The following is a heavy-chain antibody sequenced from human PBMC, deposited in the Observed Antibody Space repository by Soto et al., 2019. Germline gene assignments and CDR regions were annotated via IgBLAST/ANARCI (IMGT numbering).Heavy chain of an antibody. V-gene: IGHV3-30-3*01. D-gene: IGHD3-10*01. CDR3: ARDVGARLWFGEQSYNYYGMDV. CDR1: GFTFSSYA. Sequence: GGSLRLSCAASGFTFSSYAMHWVRQAPGKGLEWVAVISYDGSNKYYADSVKGRFTISRDNSKNTLYLQMNSLRAEDTAVYYCARDVGARLWFGEQSYNYYGMDVWGQGTTVTVSS. J-gene: IGHJ6*02. CDR2: ISYDGSNK.